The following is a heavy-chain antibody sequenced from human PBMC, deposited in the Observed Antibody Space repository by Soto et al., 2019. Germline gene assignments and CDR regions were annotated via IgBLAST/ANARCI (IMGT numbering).Heavy chain of an antibody. CDR2: VNPNNGDT. Sequence: QVQLVQSGAELKKPGASVKVSCKASGYTFSNYDMNWVRQATGQGPEWIGWVNPNNGDTGYAQKFQGRVTLTTATPTTTPYMELTSLRSEDTVIYYCAKVSRKGSAIDFDYWGQGTLITVSS. V-gene: IGHV1-8*01. CDR1: GYTFSNYD. CDR3: AKVSRKGSAIDFDY. J-gene: IGHJ4*02. D-gene: IGHD3-10*01.